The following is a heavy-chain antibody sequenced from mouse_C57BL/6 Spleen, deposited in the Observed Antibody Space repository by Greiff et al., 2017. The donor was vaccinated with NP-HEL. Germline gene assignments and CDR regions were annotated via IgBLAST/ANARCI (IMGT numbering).Heavy chain of an antibody. CDR1: GYAFSSYW. J-gene: IGHJ3*01. V-gene: IGHV1-80*01. D-gene: IGHD3-2*02. CDR2: IYPGDGDT. CDR3: AREAQLRAWFDY. Sequence: QVQLQQSGAELVKPGASVKISCKASGYAFSSYWMNWVKQRPGKGLEWIGQIYPGDGDTNYNGKFKGKATLTADKSSSTAYMQLSSLTSEDSAVYFCAREAQLRAWFDYWGQGTLVTVSA.